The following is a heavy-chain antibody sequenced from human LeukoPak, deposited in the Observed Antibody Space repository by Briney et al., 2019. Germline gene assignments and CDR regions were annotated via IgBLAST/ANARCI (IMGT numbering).Heavy chain of an antibody. J-gene: IGHJ6*02. V-gene: IGHV4-30-2*01. D-gene: IGHD3-22*01. Sequence: SETLSLTCAVSGGSISSGGYSWSWIRQPPGKGLEWIGYIYHSGSTNYNPSLKSRVTISVDKSKNQFSLKLSSVTAADTAVYYCARSLVVISPYYYYGMDVWGQGTTVTVSS. CDR3: ARSLVVISPYYYYGMDV. CDR1: GGSISSGGYS. CDR2: IYHSGST.